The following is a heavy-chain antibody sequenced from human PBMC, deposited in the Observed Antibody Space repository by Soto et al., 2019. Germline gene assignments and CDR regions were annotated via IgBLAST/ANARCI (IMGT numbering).Heavy chain of an antibody. V-gene: IGHV3-11*01. Sequence: QVQLVESGGGLVKPGGSLRLSCAASGFIFSDYYMSWIRQAPGKGLEWISYISGGGSTIFYADFVKGRFTISRDNAKDSLYLQMNSLRADDAAVYYCASGAGTDFAFWGQGTLVAVSS. CDR2: ISGGGSTI. CDR3: ASGAGTDFAF. CDR1: GFIFSDYY. J-gene: IGHJ4*02. D-gene: IGHD6-13*01.